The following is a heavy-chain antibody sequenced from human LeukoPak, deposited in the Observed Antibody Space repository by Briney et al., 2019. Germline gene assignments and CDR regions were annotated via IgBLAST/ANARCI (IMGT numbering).Heavy chain of an antibody. V-gene: IGHV3-64D*06. J-gene: IGHJ5*02. Sequence: GGSLRLSCSASGFTFSSYAMHWVRQAPGKGLEYVSAISSNGGSTYYADSVKGRFTNSRDNSKNTLYLQMSSLRAEDTAVYYCVKGDPHYGSGFDPWGQGTPVTVSS. CDR1: GFTFSSYA. CDR3: VKGDPHYGSGFDP. CDR2: ISSNGGST. D-gene: IGHD3-10*01.